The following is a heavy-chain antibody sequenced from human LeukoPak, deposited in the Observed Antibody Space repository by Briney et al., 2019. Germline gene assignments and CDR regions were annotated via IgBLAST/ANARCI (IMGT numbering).Heavy chain of an antibody. CDR3: ARENIEQWPAFDY. Sequence: ASVKVSCKASGGTFSSYAISWVRQAPGQGPEWMGWINGNSGGTKYAQKFEGRVTMTSDTSTSTVQMDLGTLRSDDTAVYYCARENIEQWPAFDYWGQGTPVTVSS. CDR2: INGNSGGT. CDR1: GGTFSSYA. J-gene: IGHJ4*02. V-gene: IGHV1-2*02. D-gene: IGHD1/OR15-1a*01.